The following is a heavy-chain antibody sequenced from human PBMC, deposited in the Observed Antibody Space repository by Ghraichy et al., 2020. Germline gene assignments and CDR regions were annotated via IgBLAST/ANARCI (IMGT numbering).Heavy chain of an antibody. V-gene: IGHV4-4*07. CDR2: ISNTGST. CDR1: GDSISRYY. CDR3: AREDYNNYFYYYGLDV. D-gene: IGHD4-11*01. J-gene: IGHJ6*02. Sequence: SETLSLTCTVSGDSISRYYWTWIRQPAGKGLEWIGRISNTGSTNYNPSLKSRLTMSVDTSKNQFSLKLTSVTAADTAVYYCAREDYNNYFYYYGLDVWGQGTTVTVSS.